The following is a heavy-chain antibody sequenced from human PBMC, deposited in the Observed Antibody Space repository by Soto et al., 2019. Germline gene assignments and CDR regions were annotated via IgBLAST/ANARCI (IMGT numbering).Heavy chain of an antibody. Sequence: EVQLVESGGALVQPGGSLGLSCAASGFTFSNNWTHWVPQPPGKGRVWVSRINGDGSTTTYPDFVKGRFTISRDNAKNTLYLQMDSLGADDTAVYYCTRGGTSATYWGLFDYWGQGALVTVSS. D-gene: IGHD7-27*01. V-gene: IGHV3-74*01. CDR1: GFTFSNNW. CDR2: INGDGSTT. J-gene: IGHJ4*02. CDR3: TRGGTSATYWGLFDY.